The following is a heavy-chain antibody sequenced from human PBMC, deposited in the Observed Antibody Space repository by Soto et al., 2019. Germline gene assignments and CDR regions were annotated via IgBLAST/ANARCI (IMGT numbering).Heavy chain of an antibody. Sequence: QSTLKESGPTLVTPTQTLTLTCAFSGFSLTNSGVGVGWVRQSPGRALEWLAFAYWDDDNRYSPSLKSRLTVTKDTSRNQVFLTMTNMDPVDTGTYYCAHRSVGSSATWDGGLFDSWGQGTLVTVSS. D-gene: IGHD2-2*01. CDR2: AYWDDDN. CDR3: AHRSVGSSATWDGGLFDS. J-gene: IGHJ4*02. CDR1: GFSLTNSGVG. V-gene: IGHV2-5*02.